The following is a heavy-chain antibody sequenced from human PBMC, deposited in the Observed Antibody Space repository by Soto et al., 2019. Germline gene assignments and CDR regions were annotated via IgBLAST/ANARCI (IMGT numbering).Heavy chain of an antibody. V-gene: IGHV1-69*01. J-gene: IGHJ4*02. CDR1: GVTFSSET. CDR3: ATELGDNPASPFDS. Sequence: QVQLVQSGAEVKKPGYSVKVSCKASGVTFSSETISWVRQATGQGLEWVGGLIPLFGTANYAQKFQGRVTITANESTSTLYIELSSLRSDDTAVSYCATELGDNPASPFDSWGQGTLVTVSS. CDR2: LIPLFGTA. D-gene: IGHD2-21*01.